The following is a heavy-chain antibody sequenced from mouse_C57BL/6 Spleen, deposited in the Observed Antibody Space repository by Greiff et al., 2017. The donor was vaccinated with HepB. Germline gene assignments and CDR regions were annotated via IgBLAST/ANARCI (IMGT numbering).Heavy chain of an antibody. CDR2: ISYDGSN. J-gene: IGHJ2*01. D-gene: IGHD4-1*01. CDR3: AFTWDGGFDY. CDR1: GYSITSGYY. Sequence: EVKLQESGPGLVKPSQSLSLTCSVTGYSITSGYYWNWIRQFPGNKLEWMGYISYDGSNNYNPSLKNRISITRDTSKNQFFLKLNSVTTEDTATYYCAFTWDGGFDYWGQGTTLTVSS. V-gene: IGHV3-6*01.